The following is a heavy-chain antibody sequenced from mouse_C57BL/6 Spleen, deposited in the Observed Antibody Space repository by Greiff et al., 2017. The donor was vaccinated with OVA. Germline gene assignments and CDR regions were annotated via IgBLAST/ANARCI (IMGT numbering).Heavy chain of an antibody. D-gene: IGHD1-1*01. CDR2: IDPEDGDT. J-gene: IGHJ1*03. CDR1: GFNIKDYY. CDR3: TYYYGSSYWYFDV. Sequence: EVQRVESGAELERPGASVKLSCTASGFNIKDYYMHWVKQRPEQGLEWIGRIDPEDGDTEYAPKFQGKATMTADTSSNTAYLQLSSLTSEDTAVYYCTYYYGSSYWYFDVWGTGTTVTVSS. V-gene: IGHV14-1*01.